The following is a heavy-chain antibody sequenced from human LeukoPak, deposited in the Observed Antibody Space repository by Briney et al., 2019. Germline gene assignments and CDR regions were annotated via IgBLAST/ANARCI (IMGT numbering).Heavy chain of an antibody. CDR3: ATDQRGAGLGFRYGSGSYNGMDV. V-gene: IGHV1-24*01. CDR1: GYTLTELS. J-gene: IGHJ6*02. Sequence: ASVRVSCKVSGYTLTELSMHWVRQAPGKGLEWMGGFDPEDGETLYAQKFQGRVTMTEDTSTDTAYMELSSLRSEDTAVYYCATDQRGAGLGFRYGSGSYNGMDVWGQGTTVTVSS. D-gene: IGHD3-10*01. CDR2: FDPEDGET.